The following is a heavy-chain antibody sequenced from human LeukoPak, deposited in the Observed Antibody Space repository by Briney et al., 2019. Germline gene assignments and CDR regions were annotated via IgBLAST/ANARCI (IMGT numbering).Heavy chain of an antibody. V-gene: IGHV4-31*03. Sequence: SETLSLTCSVSGGSISSGGYYWSWIRQHPGKGLEWIGYIYYSGSTYYNPSLKSRVTISVDTSKNQFSLKLSSVTAADTAVYYCARGPGGVFQNWFDPWGQGTLVTVSS. CDR2: IYYSGST. CDR3: ARGPGGVFQNWFDP. J-gene: IGHJ5*02. CDR1: GGSISSGGYY. D-gene: IGHD3-16*01.